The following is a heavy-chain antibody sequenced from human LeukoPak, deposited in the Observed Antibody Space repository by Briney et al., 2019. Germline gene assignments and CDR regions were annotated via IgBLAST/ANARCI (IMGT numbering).Heavy chain of an antibody. CDR2: INYSGRT. CDR1: GGSFSGYY. Sequence: WGTLSLTCAVYGGSFSGYYWSWIRQPPGKGLEWSGVINYSGRTNYNPCLKSGVTTSVETTTNHFSLQLSAGIAADTAGCYCARHRTDQYYFYYMDVWGKGPTVIVS. J-gene: IGHJ6*03. CDR3: ARHRTDQYYFYYMDV. V-gene: IGHV4-34*01. D-gene: IGHD1-1*01.